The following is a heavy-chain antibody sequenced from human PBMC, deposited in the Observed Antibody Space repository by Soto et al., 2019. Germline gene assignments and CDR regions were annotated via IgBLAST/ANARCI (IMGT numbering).Heavy chain of an antibody. CDR1: GGSISSGGYF. Sequence: SETLSLTCTVSGGSISSGGYFWSWIRQHPGKGLEWIGYIYYSGSTYHNPSLKSRITISVNTSKNQFSLKLSSVTAADTAVYYCARWTTTSRGAFDIWGQGTVVTVSS. V-gene: IGHV4-31*03. J-gene: IGHJ3*02. CDR3: ARWTTTSRGAFDI. D-gene: IGHD1-1*01. CDR2: IYYSGST.